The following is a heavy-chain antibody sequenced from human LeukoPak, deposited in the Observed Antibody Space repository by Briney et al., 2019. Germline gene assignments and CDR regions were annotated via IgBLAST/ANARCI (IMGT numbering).Heavy chain of an antibody. J-gene: IGHJ4*02. CDR3: ARGATGYCSSTSCSAHAFDY. Sequence: PGGSLRLSCAASGFTFSSYAMHWVRQAPGKGLEWVAVISYDGSNKYYADSVKGRFTISRDNSKNTLYLQMNSLRAEDTAVYYCARGATGYCSSTSCSAHAFDYWGQGTLVTVSS. CDR1: GFTFSSYA. V-gene: IGHV3-30*01. CDR2: ISYDGSNK. D-gene: IGHD2-2*01.